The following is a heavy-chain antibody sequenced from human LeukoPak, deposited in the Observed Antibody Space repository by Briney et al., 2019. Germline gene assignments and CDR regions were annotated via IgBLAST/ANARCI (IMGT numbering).Heavy chain of an antibody. CDR1: GASISSYY. Sequence: SETLSLTCTVSGASISSYYWSWIRQPPGKGLEWIGYIYYSGSTNYNPSLKSRVTISVDTSKNQFSLKLSSVTAADTAVYCCASDRGYSSSSNFFDYWGQGTLVTVSS. J-gene: IGHJ4*02. V-gene: IGHV4-59*01. CDR3: ASDRGYSSSSNFFDY. CDR2: IYYSGST. D-gene: IGHD6-6*01.